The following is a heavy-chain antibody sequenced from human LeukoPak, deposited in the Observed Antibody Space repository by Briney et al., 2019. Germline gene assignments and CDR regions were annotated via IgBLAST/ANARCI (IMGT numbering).Heavy chain of an antibody. CDR1: GGSISSGGYY. Sequence: SETLSLTCTVSGGSISSGGYYWSWIRQPPGKGLEWIGYIYYSGSTNYNPSLKSRVTISVDTSKNQFSLKLSSVTAADTAVYYCARSRHYYGSPSVDIWGQGTMVTVSS. V-gene: IGHV4-61*08. CDR2: IYYSGST. D-gene: IGHD3-10*01. CDR3: ARSRHYYGSPSVDI. J-gene: IGHJ3*02.